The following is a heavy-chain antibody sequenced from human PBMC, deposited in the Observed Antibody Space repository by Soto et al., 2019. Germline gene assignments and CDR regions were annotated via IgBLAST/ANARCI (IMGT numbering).Heavy chain of an antibody. CDR1: GYIFITYG. V-gene: IGHV1-18*01. D-gene: IGHD6-6*01. CDR3: ARDPSLYSSSFLPFDY. Sequence: ASVKVSCKASGYIFITYGISWVRQAPGQGLEWMGRISPYNGNTNYAQNLQGRVTMTTDTSTSTAYMELRSLRSDDTAVYYCARDPSLYSSSFLPFDYWGQGTLVTVSS. CDR2: ISPYNGNT. J-gene: IGHJ4*02.